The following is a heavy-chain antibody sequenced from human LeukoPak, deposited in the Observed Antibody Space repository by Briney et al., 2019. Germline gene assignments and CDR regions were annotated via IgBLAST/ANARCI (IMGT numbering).Heavy chain of an antibody. J-gene: IGHJ4*02. Sequence: ASVKVSCKASGGTFSSYAISWVRQAPGQGLEWMGGIIPIFGTANYAQKFQGRVTITADESTSTAYMELSSLRSEDTAVYYCARDQHTAMDATFDYWGQGTLVTVSS. CDR2: IIPIFGTA. CDR3: ARDQHTAMDATFDY. V-gene: IGHV1-69*13. D-gene: IGHD5-18*01. CDR1: GGTFSSYA.